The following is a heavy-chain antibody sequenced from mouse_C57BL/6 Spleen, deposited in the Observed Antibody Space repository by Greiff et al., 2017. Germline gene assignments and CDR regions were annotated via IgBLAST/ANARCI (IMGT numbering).Heavy chain of an antibody. CDR3: ARLDYGSDWYFDV. CDR2: IHPNSGST. J-gene: IGHJ1*03. V-gene: IGHV1-64*01. CDR1: GYTFTSYW. Sequence: QVQLQQPGAELVKPGASVKLSCKASGYTFTSYWLHWVKQRPGQGLEWIGMIHPNSGSTNYNEKFKSKATLTVDKSSSTAYMQLSSLTSEDSAVYYCARLDYGSDWYFDVWGTGTTVTVSS. D-gene: IGHD1-1*01.